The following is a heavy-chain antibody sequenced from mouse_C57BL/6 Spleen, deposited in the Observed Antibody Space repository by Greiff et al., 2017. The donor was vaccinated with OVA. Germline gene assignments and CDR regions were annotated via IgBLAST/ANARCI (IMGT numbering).Heavy chain of an antibody. Sequence: EVKLVESGAGLVKPGGSLKLSCAASGFTFSSYAMSWVRQTPEKRLEWVAYISSGGDYIYYADTVKGRFTISRDNARNTLYLQMSSLKSEDTAMYYCTRGDYDGAYWGQGTLVTVSA. D-gene: IGHD2-4*01. J-gene: IGHJ3*01. V-gene: IGHV5-9-1*02. CDR3: TRGDYDGAY. CDR1: GFTFSSYA. CDR2: ISSGGDYI.